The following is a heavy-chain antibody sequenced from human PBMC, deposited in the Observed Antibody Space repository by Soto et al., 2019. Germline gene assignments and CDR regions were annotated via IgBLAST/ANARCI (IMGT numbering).Heavy chain of an antibody. CDR1: GGSISSSSCY. D-gene: IGHD6-13*01. J-gene: IGHJ6*02. CDR3: ARRRGQQLVLYDYYGMDV. V-gene: IGHV4-39*01. Sequence: SETLSLTCTATGGSISSSSCYCGWIRQPQGKGLEWIGSIYYSGSTYYNPSLKSRVTISVDTSKNQFSLKLSSVTAADTAVYYCARRRGQQLVLYDYYGMDVWGQGTTVT. CDR2: IYYSGST.